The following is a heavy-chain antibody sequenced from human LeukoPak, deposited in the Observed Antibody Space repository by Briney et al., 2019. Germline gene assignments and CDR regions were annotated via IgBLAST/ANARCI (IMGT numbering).Heavy chain of an antibody. CDR3: ATDLRGSIWCGELFPSDD. V-gene: IGHV1-24*01. Sequence: ASVKDSREVSGYTLTELSVRWGRQAPGKGLEWMGGFDPEDGETIYAQKFQGRVTMTEDTSTDTAYMELSSLRSENTAVYYCATDLRGSIWCGELFPSDDWGEPSLATVSS. CDR1: GYTLTELS. J-gene: IGHJ1*01. CDR2: FDPEDGET. D-gene: IGHD3-10*01.